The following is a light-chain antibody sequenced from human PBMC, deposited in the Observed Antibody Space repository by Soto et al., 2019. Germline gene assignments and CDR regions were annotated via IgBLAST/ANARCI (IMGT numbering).Light chain of an antibody. CDR1: QSISTW. CDR2: KTS. J-gene: IGKJ1*01. Sequence: IQMTQSPSTLSASVGDRVTITCRASQSISTWLAWYQQKPGRAPNLLIYKTSSLERGVPSRFSGSGSGTEFTLTISSLQPDDFATYYCQQYNTYSPWTFGQGTKVEIK. CDR3: QQYNTYSPWT. V-gene: IGKV1-5*03.